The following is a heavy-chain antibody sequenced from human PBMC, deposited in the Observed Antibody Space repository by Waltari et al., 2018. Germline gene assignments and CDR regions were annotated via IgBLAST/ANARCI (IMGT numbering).Heavy chain of an antibody. CDR3: VTGLTTVTAKDYFDH. D-gene: IGHD4-17*01. V-gene: IGHV3-7*01. J-gene: IGHJ4*02. CDR1: GMTLSSYW. CDR2: IKQDGSEK. Sequence: EVQLVESGGGSVQPGGSLRLYCAAYGMTLSSYWCNWVRQAPGKGLEWVANIKQDGSEKNYVDSVEGRFSISRDNAQNSLYLQMNSLRAEDTAIYYCVTGLTTVTAKDYFDHWGQGALVTVSS.